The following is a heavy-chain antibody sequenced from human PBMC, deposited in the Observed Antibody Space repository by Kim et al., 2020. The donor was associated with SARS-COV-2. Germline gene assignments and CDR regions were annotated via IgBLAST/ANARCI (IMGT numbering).Heavy chain of an antibody. Sequence: NYNPSLKSRVTISVDTSKNQFSLKLSSVTAADTAVYYCARSLSYGDYFDYWGQGTLVTVSS. J-gene: IGHJ4*02. D-gene: IGHD4-17*01. CDR3: ARSLSYGDYFDY. V-gene: IGHV4-4*09.